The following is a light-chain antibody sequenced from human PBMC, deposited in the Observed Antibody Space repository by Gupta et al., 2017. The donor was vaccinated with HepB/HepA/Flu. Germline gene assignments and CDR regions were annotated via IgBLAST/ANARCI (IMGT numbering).Light chain of an antibody. CDR2: GAF. Sequence: EIVLTQSPGTLSLSPGERATLSCRASQRVSSSYLAWYQQKPGQAPRLLILGAFRRATGIADRFSGSGSGTDFTLTISRLEPEDFTVYYCQQYGSSLLTFGPGTKVDIK. CDR3: QQYGSSLLT. V-gene: IGKV3-20*01. J-gene: IGKJ3*01. CDR1: QRVSSSY.